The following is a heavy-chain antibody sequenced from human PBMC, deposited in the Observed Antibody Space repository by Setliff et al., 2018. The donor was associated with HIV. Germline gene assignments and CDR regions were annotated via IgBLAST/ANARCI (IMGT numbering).Heavy chain of an antibody. CDR2: IYFTGSS. V-gene: IGHV4-59*01. J-gene: IGHJ4*02. D-gene: IGHD3-22*01. Sequence: SETLSLTCTVSGGSISTYYWSWIRQPPGKGLEWIGSIYFTGSSDNNPSLKSRVTLSVDTSKHQFSLKLSSVTAADTAVYYCAREERYYDGKGALDYWGQGMLVTVSS. CDR1: GGSISTYY. CDR3: AREERYYDGKGALDY.